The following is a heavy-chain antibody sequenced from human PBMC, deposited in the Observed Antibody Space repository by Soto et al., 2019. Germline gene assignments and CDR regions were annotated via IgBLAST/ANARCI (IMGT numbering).Heavy chain of an antibody. Sequence: GGTLRLSCAASGFTFSDYYMTWIRHAPGKGLEWISYVSSSSGYTNYADSVKGRFTISRDKAKSSLYLQMNSLRVEDTAVYYCARGGSYYVDYGLDVWGQGTTVTVSS. CDR3: ARGGSYYVDYGLDV. J-gene: IGHJ6*02. CDR1: GFTFSDYY. V-gene: IGHV3-11*05. D-gene: IGHD1-26*01. CDR2: VSSSSGYT.